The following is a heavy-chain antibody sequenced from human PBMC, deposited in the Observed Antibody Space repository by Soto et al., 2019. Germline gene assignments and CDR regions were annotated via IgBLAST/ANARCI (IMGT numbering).Heavy chain of an antibody. J-gene: IGHJ4*02. CDR3: AKGLYYYDSSGYRLFDY. V-gene: IGHV3-23*01. CDR2: VSVSGVTT. CDR1: VFMFNNYA. D-gene: IGHD3-22*01. Sequence: GSPRLACAASVFMFNNYAMSWVRQAPGKGLEWVSTVSVSGVTTYYADSLKGRFTISRDNSKKTVYLQMNRLRADDTAIYYCAKGLYYYDSSGYRLFDYWGQGTLVTVSS.